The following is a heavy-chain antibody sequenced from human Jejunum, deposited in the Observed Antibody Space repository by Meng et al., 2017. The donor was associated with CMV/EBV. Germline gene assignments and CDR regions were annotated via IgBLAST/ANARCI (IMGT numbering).Heavy chain of an antibody. CDR3: ARVRRDDYGGDSPD. CDR2: ISSDGSST. D-gene: IGHD4-23*01. Sequence: LLVXXXXXXVQPGXXXRLSXXASGFTFSGYWMHWVRQVPGKGLLWVSHISSDGSSTNYADSVKGRFTITRDNAKNTLYLQMNSLRAEDTAVYYCARVRRDDYGGDSPDWGQGTLVTVSS. CDR1: GFTFSGYW. J-gene: IGHJ4*01. V-gene: IGHV3-74*01.